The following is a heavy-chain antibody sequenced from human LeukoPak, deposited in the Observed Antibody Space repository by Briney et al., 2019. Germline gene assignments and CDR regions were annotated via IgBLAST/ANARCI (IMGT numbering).Heavy chain of an antibody. V-gene: IGHV1-69*04. CDR3: ARGRSWFDP. Sequence: GASVKVSCKASGGTFSSYAISWVRQAPGQGLEWMGRIIPILGIANYAQKFQGRVTSTADKSTSTAYKELSSLRSEDAAVYYGARGRSWFDPWGQGTLVTVSS. J-gene: IGHJ5*02. CDR1: GGTFSSYA. CDR2: IIPILGIA.